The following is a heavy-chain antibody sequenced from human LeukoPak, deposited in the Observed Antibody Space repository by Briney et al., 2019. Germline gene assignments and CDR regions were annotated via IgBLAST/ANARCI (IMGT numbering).Heavy chain of an antibody. CDR3: ARAYYYGSGSFPAP. V-gene: IGHV3-23*01. D-gene: IGHD3-10*01. CDR1: GFTFSSYA. Sequence: GGSLRLSCAASGFTFSSYAMSWVRQAPGKGLEWVSTISGSGGSTNHADSVKGRFTISRDDSKNTLYLQMNSLRAEDTAVYYCARAYYYGSGSFPAPWGQGTLVTVSS. J-gene: IGHJ5*02. CDR2: ISGSGGST.